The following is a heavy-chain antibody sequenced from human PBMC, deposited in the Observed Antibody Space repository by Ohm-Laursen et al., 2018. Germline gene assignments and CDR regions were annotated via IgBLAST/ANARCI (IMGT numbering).Heavy chain of an antibody. J-gene: IGHJ4*02. V-gene: IGHV3-30*18. Sequence: SLRLSCSASGITFSSYGMHWVRQAPGKGLEWVAVISYDGSNKYYADSVKGRFTISRDNSKNTLYLQMNGLRVDDTAVYYCAKYQGYNLDYWGQGTLVTVSS. CDR2: ISYDGSNK. CDR1: GITFSSYG. CDR3: AKYQGYNLDY. D-gene: IGHD5-24*01.